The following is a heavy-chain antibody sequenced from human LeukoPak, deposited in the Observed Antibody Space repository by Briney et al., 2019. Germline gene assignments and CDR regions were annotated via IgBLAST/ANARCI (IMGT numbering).Heavy chain of an antibody. CDR1: GGTFSSYA. Sequence: AVKVSCKASGGTFSSYAISWVRQAPGQGLEWMGRIIPIFGTANYAQKFQGRVTITADKSTSTAYMELSSLRSEDTAVYYCASNSYGGYDAFDIWGQGTMVTVSS. CDR2: IIPIFGTA. J-gene: IGHJ3*02. CDR3: ASNSYGGYDAFDI. D-gene: IGHD4-23*01. V-gene: IGHV1-69*06.